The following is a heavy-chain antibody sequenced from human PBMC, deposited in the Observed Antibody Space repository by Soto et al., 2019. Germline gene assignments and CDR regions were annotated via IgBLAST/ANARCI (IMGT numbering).Heavy chain of an antibody. Sequence: GGSLILSCAASGFTFSDYSMHWVRQAPGKGLEWVAVVSHDGRNTHYADSVKGRFTISRDSSKNTVSLEMTSLRAEDTAVYYCAKGGRQWLVTSDFNYWGQGALVTVSS. CDR1: GFTFSDYS. V-gene: IGHV3-30*18. J-gene: IGHJ4*02. D-gene: IGHD6-19*01. CDR2: VSHDGRNT. CDR3: AKGGRQWLVTSDFNY.